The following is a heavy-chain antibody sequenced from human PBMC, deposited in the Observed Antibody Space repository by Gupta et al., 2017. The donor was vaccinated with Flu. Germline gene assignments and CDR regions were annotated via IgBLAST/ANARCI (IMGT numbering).Heavy chain of an antibody. V-gene: IGHV1-2*02. CDR1: GYTFTGYY. CDR2: INPNSGGT. CDR3: ARDQLGVKRWELPTPLLEYGMDV. J-gene: IGHJ6*02. Sequence: QVQLVQSGAAVKKPGASVKVSCKASGYTFTGYYMHWVRQAPGQGLEWMGWINPNSGGTNYAQKFQGRVTMTRDTSISTAYMELSRLRSDDTAVYYCARDQLGVKRWELPTPLLEYGMDVWGQGTTVTVSS. D-gene: IGHD1-26*01.